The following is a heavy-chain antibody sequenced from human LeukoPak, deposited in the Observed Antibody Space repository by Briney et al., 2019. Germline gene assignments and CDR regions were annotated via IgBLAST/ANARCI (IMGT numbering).Heavy chain of an antibody. CDR1: GFTFSSYA. D-gene: IGHD3-10*01. Sequence: GGSLRLSCAASGFTFSSYAMNWVRQAPGKGLEWISSITSSGGSTDYADSVKGRFTISRDNSKNTLSLQMDSLRAEDMAVYYCAKGSWSGGRYYFDYWGQGTLVTVSS. CDR2: ITSSGGST. CDR3: AKGSWSGGRYYFDY. V-gene: IGHV3-23*01. J-gene: IGHJ4*02.